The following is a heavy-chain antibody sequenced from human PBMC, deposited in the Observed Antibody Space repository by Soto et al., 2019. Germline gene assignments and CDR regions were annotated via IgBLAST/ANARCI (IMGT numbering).Heavy chain of an antibody. CDR2: ISGSGSNL. Sequence: GGSLRLSCAASGFTFSSYAMNWVRQAPGKGLEWVSSISGSGSNLYYGDSVKGRFTISRDNAKNSQYLQMNSLRAEDTAVYYCARGYSGYDVIRNLDYYYYYGMDVWGQGTTVTVSS. CDR3: ARGYSGYDVIRNLDYYYYYGMDV. CDR1: GFTFSSYA. V-gene: IGHV3-21*01. J-gene: IGHJ6*02. D-gene: IGHD5-12*01.